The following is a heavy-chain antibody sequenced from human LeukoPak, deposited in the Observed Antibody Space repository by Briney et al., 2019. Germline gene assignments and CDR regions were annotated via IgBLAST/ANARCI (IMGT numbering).Heavy chain of an antibody. J-gene: IGHJ4*02. D-gene: IGHD3-22*01. CDR1: GFNFKTNW. V-gene: IGHV3-74*01. CDR2: SNSDGTTK. CDR3: GRERDSCGNYHVS. Sequence: GGSLRLSCAASGFNFKTNWMYWIRQAPDTGLMWVSRSNSDGTTKDYADSVKGRFTISRYNAMNTLYQQMGSLRAEDTVIYYCGRERDSCGNYHVSWGQGTLVTVSS.